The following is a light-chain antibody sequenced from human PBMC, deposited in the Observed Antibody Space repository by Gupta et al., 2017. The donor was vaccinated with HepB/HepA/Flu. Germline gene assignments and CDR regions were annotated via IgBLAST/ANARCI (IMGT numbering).Light chain of an antibody. CDR2: QDS. V-gene: IGLV3-1*01. J-gene: IGLJ2*01. CDR3: QAWDSTTVV. CDR1: KLGDKY. Sequence: SSDLTPPPSVSVSPGQTASITCSGDKLGDKYACWYQQKPGQSPVLVIYQDSKRPSGIPERFSGSNSGNTATLTISGTQAMDEADYYYQAWDSTTVVFGGGTKLTVL.